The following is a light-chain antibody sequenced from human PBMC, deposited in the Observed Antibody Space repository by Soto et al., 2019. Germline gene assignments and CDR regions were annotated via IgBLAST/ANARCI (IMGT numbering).Light chain of an antibody. J-gene: IGKJ2*01. CDR2: GAS. V-gene: IGKV3-20*01. CDR3: QQFGSSPEYT. CDR1: QSVSSSQ. Sequence: IVLTQSPGTLSLSPGERATLSCRASQSVSSSQLAWYQQKPGQAPRLLIYGASTTDTGIPDRFSGGGSGTDFTLTISRLEPEDFAVYYCQQFGSSPEYTFGQGTKLEVK.